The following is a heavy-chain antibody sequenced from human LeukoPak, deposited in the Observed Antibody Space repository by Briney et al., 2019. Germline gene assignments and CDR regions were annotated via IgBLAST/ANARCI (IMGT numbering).Heavy chain of an antibody. CDR3: ARDRRESALWFGESAADASDI. CDR2: IIPIFGTA. D-gene: IGHD3-10*01. Sequence: SVKVSCKASGGTFSSYAISWVRQAPGQGLEWMGRIIPIFGTANYAQKFQGRVTITTDESTSTAYMELSSLRSEDTAVYYCARDRRESALWFGESAADASDIWGQGTMVTVSS. J-gene: IGHJ3*02. CDR1: GGTFSSYA. V-gene: IGHV1-69*05.